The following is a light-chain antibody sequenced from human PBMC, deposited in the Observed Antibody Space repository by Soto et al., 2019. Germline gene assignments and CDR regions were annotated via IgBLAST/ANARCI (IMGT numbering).Light chain of an antibody. J-gene: IGKJ1*01. V-gene: IGKV3-20*01. CDR1: RSFASNY. CDR3: QQYGSSPWT. CDR2: GAS. Sequence: EIVLTQSPGTLSLSPGERATLSCRAGRSFASNYLAWYQQKPGQAPRLLIYGASSRATGIPDRFSGSGSGTDFTLAISRLEPEDLAVYYCQQYGSSPWTFGLGTTVEI.